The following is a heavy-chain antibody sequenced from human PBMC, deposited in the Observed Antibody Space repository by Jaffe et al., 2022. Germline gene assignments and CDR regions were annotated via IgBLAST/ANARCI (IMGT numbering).Heavy chain of an antibody. CDR2: INAGNGNT. CDR3: ARDLGYDFWSGGGPGYYYMDV. V-gene: IGHV1-3*01. CDR1: GYTFTSYA. Sequence: QVQLVQSGAEVKKPGASVKVSCKASGYTFTSYAMHWVRQAPGQRLEWMGWINAGNGNTKYSQKFQGRVTITRDTSASTAYMELSSLRSEDTAVYYCARDLGYDFWSGGGPGYYYMDVWGKGTTVTVSS. J-gene: IGHJ6*03. D-gene: IGHD3-3*01.